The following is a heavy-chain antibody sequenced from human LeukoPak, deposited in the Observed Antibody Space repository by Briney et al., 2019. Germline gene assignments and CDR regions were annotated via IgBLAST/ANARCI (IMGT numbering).Heavy chain of an antibody. V-gene: IGHV4-4*07. J-gene: IGHJ5*02. CDR3: VRATIFGGYNWFDP. Sequence: KPSETLSLTCTVSGGSISSYDWSWIRQPAGKGLEWIGRIYTSGSTNYNPSLKSRVTMSVDTSKNQFSLKLSSVTAADTAVYYCVRATIFGGYNWFDPWGQGTLVTVSS. D-gene: IGHD3-3*01. CDR2: IYTSGST. CDR1: GGSISSYD.